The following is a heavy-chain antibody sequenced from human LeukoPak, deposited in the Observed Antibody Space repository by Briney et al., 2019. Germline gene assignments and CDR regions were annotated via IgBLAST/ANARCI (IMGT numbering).Heavy chain of an antibody. CDR2: IYYSGST. D-gene: IGHD3-22*01. Sequence: SETLSLTCTVSGGSISSNTYYWGWIRQPPGKGLEWIGSIYYSGSTYYHPSIKSRVTISVDTSKNQFSLKLSSVTAADTAVYYCARQWNYDSSFDYWGQGTLVTVSS. CDR3: ARQWNYDSSFDY. CDR1: GGSISSNTYY. V-gene: IGHV4-39*01. J-gene: IGHJ4*02.